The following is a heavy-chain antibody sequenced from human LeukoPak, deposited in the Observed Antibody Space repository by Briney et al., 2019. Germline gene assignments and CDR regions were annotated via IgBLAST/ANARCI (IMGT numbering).Heavy chain of an antibody. CDR1: GYTLTELS. Sequence: SVKVSCKVSGYTLTELSMHWVRQAPGKGLEWMGGIIPIFGTANYAQKFQGRVTITADESTSTAYMELSSLRSEDTAVYYCARVLDTAMADYWGQGTLVTVSS. J-gene: IGHJ4*02. V-gene: IGHV1-69*13. D-gene: IGHD5-18*01. CDR3: ARVLDTAMADY. CDR2: IIPIFGTA.